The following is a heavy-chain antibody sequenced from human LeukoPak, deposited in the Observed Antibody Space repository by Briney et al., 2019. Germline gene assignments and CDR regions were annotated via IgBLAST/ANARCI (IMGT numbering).Heavy chain of an antibody. J-gene: IGHJ5*02. Sequence: SETLSFNCAVYGGSFSGYYWSWIRQRPGKGLEWIGVINHSRSTNYNPSLKSRVTISVDTSKNQFSRKLSSVTATDTAVYYCARDHAVYYDILTGSNWFDPWGRGTLVTVSS. CDR2: INHSRST. D-gene: IGHD3-9*01. CDR3: ARDHAVYYDILTGSNWFDP. CDR1: GGSFSGYY. V-gene: IGHV4-34*01.